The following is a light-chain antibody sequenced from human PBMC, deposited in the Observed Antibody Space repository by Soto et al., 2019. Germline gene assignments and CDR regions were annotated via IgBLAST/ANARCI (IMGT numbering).Light chain of an antibody. J-gene: IGKJ4*01. V-gene: IGKV3-15*01. CDR1: QSVSTN. Sequence: EIVMTQSPATLSVSPGERATLSCRASQSVSTNLAWYQQKLGQAPRLLIHSVSTRATGIPAKFSGSGSGTEFPLTIRSLQSEDIAVYYCPQYHHWPPVSTFGEGTKVEIK. CDR2: SVS. CDR3: PQYHHWPPVST.